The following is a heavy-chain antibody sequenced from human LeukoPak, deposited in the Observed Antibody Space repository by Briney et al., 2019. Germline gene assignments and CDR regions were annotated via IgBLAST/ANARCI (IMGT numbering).Heavy chain of an antibody. J-gene: IGHJ4*02. Sequence: GGSLRLSCAASGFIFSTHWMSWVRQGPGEGPEWVANINQGGSEKYYVDSVKGRFTISRDNAKNSLDLQMNSLRVEDTAIYYCARLAVPPGNRGWYYEQWGQGTLVTVSS. CDR1: GFIFSTHW. CDR3: ARLAVPPGNRGWYYEQ. CDR2: INQGGSEK. D-gene: IGHD2-2*01. V-gene: IGHV3-7*03.